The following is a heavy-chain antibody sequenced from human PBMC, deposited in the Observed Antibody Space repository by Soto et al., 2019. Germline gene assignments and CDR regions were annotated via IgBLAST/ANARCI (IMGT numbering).Heavy chain of an antibody. J-gene: IGHJ3*02. CDR3: VRASKDGITIFGVGKGAFDI. D-gene: IGHD3-3*01. V-gene: IGHV4-38-2*01. CDR1: GYSISIGYY. Sequence: PSETLSLTCAVSGYSISIGYYWVCIRQPPGKGLEWIGSIYHSGSTYYNPSLKSRVTISVDTSKNQFSLKLSSVTAADTAVYYCVRASKDGITIFGVGKGAFDIWGQGTMVTVSS. CDR2: IYHSGST.